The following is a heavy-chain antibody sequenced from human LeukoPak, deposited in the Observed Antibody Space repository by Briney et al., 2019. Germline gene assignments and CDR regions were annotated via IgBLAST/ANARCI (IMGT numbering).Heavy chain of an antibody. CDR1: GGSISSYY. J-gene: IGHJ4*02. Sequence: PSETLSLTCTVSGGSISSYYWSWLRQPPKQGLEWVGSFFYGGSTYYNPSLKSRVTISVDTSENQLSLKLSSVTAADTAVFYCARGKYIDSGSYNVCDYWGQGTLATVSS. V-gene: IGHV4-39*07. D-gene: IGHD3-10*01. CDR3: ARGKYIDSGSYNVCDY. CDR2: FFYGGST.